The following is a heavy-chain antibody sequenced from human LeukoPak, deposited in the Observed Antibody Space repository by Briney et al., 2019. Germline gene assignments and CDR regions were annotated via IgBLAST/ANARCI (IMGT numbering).Heavy chain of an antibody. CDR3: ATMGAPNFDN. D-gene: IGHD1-26*01. Sequence: ASVKLSCKASGYTFTDYYIHLVRQAPGQGLEYLGWISPYSGGTHYAQKFQDRVTMTRDTSLSTAYMELNRLLSDDAAVYYCATMGAPNFDNWGQGTLVTVSS. CDR2: ISPYSGGT. J-gene: IGHJ4*02. V-gene: IGHV1-2*02. CDR1: GYTFTDYY.